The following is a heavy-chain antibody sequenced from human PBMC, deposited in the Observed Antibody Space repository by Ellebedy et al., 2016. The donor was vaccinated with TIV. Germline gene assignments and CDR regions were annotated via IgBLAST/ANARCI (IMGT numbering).Heavy chain of an antibody. Sequence: GEPLKISCAASGFTFSRFWMAWVRQAPGKGLEWVATINQGGSETYYVDSVKGRFTISRDNSKNSLYLQMNSLRADDTALYYCASAARGSGAYESFWGQGTLVTVSS. D-gene: IGHD5-12*01. CDR1: GFTFSRFW. CDR3: ASAARGSGAYESF. CDR2: INQGGSET. V-gene: IGHV3-7*01. J-gene: IGHJ4*02.